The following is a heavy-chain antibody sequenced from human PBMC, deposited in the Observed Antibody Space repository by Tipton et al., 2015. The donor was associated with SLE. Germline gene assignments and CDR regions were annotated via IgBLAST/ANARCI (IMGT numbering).Heavy chain of an antibody. Sequence: QLVQSGAKVKKPGASVKVSCKASGYTFTGYYMHWVRQAPGQGLEWMGWINPNSGGTNYAQKFQGRVTMTRDTSISTAYMELSRLRSDDTAVYYCARAAGLQSNWYFDLWGRGPLVTVSS. V-gene: IGHV1-2*02. J-gene: IGHJ2*01. CDR2: INPNSGGT. CDR3: ARAAGLQSNWYFDL. CDR1: GYTFTGYY. D-gene: IGHD2-21*01.